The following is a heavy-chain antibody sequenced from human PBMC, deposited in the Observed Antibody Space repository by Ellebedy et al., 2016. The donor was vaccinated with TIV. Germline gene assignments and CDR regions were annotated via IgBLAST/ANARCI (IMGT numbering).Heavy chain of an antibody. CDR1: GFTFSSYR. V-gene: IGHV3-33*01. D-gene: IGHD2-21*02. CDR2: IWYEGSNK. CDR3: SRDTAAGDLLPIDY. J-gene: IGHJ4*02. Sequence: GESLKISCAASGFTFSSYRMHWVRQAPGKGLEWVAVIWYEGSNKYYADSVKGRFTISRDNSKNTLYLQMNSLRAEDTAVYYCSRDTAAGDLLPIDYWGQGTLVTVSS.